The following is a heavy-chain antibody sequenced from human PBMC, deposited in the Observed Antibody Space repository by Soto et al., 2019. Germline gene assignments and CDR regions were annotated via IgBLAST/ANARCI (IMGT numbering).Heavy chain of an antibody. J-gene: IGHJ4*02. CDR3: AREEAVPGTPLDS. CDR2: IYFSGST. D-gene: IGHD6-19*01. CDR1: GGSMYGYY. Sequence: SETLSLSCTVSGGSMYGYYWNWIRQPPGKGPEWLGYIYFSGSTNYNPSLKSRVTISIDTSNTQFSLRLSSVSAADTAVYYCAREEAVPGTPLDSWGQGIVVTVSS. V-gene: IGHV4-59*01.